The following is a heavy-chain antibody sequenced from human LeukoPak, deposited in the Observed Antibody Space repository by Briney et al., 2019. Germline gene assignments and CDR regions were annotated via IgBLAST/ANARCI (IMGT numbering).Heavy chain of an antibody. D-gene: IGHD3-3*01. CDR1: GGSISSSSYY. J-gene: IGHJ4*02. CDR3: ARSRPTVGGFDY. V-gene: IGHV4-61*01. Sequence: SETLSLTCTVSGGSISSSSYYWNWIRQPPGKGLEWIGYLYYSGTTNYNPSLKSRVTISVDTSKNQFSLKLSSVTAADTAVYYCARSRPTVGGFDYWGQGTLVTVSS. CDR2: LYYSGTT.